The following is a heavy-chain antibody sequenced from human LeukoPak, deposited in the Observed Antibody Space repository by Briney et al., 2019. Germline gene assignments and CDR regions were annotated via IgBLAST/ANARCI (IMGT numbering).Heavy chain of an antibody. CDR1: GYTFTSYS. Sequence: GASVKVSCKASGYTFTSYSISWVRQAPGQGLEWMGWISAYNGNTNYAQKLQGRVTMTTDTSTSTAYMELRSLRSDDTAVYYCARDLSLPAAMFWFDPWGQGTLVTVSS. CDR2: ISAYNGNT. CDR3: ARDLSLPAAMFWFDP. D-gene: IGHD2-2*01. J-gene: IGHJ5*02. V-gene: IGHV1-18*01.